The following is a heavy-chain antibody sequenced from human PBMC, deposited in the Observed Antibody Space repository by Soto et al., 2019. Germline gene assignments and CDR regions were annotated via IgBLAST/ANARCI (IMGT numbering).Heavy chain of an antibody. J-gene: IGHJ4*02. V-gene: IGHV3-53*01. CDR1: GFSVSGSY. CDR2: IYRGGGT. CDR3: ARGCGSGWLEFFDS. Sequence: EVQLVESGGGLIQPGGSLRLSCAASGFSVSGSYMGWVRQAPGKGLEWVSVIYRGGGTYYVDSVKGRFTISRDNSENTLYLQRNSLMADDTAVYYCARGCGSGWLEFFDSWGQGALVTVSS. D-gene: IGHD6-19*01.